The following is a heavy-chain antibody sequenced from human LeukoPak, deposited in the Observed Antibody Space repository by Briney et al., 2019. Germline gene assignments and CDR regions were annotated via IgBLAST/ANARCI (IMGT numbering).Heavy chain of an antibody. D-gene: IGHD3-9*01. Sequence: GGSLRLSCAASGFTFSTYSMNWVRQAPGKGLEWVSYISSSTSTIYYADSVKGRFTISRDNAKNSLYLQMNSLRAEDTALYYCAKATYYDILTGSHFDSWGQGTLVTVSS. J-gene: IGHJ4*02. CDR2: ISSSTSTI. CDR3: AKATYYDILTGSHFDS. V-gene: IGHV3-48*04. CDR1: GFTFSTYS.